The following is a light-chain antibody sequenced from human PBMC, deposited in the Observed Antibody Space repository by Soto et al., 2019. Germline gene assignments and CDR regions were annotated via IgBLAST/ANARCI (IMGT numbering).Light chain of an antibody. J-gene: IGKJ1*01. Sequence: EVVLTQSPATLSLSPGDRATLSCRANQSVSNFVAWYQQKPGQAPRLVIYDASNRAADIPARFSGSGSGTDFTLTISSLETEDFAVYYCQRRSNLWTFGQGTRVEFK. CDR3: QRRSNLWT. CDR2: DAS. CDR1: QSVSNF. V-gene: IGKV3-11*01.